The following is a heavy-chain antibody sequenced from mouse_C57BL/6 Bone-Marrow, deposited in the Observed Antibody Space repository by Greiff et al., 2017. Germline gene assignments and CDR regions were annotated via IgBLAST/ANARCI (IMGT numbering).Heavy chain of an antibody. V-gene: IGHV1-85*01. Sequence: QVQLQQSGPELVKPGASVKLSCKASGYTFTSYDINWVKQRPGQGLEWIGWIYPRDGRTKYNEKLKGKATLTVDTSSSTAYMELHSLTSEDSAVYFCAREFMTTVVATEYFDVWGTGTTVTVSS. D-gene: IGHD1-1*01. CDR3: AREFMTTVVATEYFDV. CDR2: IYPRDGRT. CDR1: GYTFTSYD. J-gene: IGHJ1*03.